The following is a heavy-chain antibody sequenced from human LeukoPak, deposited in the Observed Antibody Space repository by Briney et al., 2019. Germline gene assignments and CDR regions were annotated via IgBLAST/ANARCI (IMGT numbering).Heavy chain of an antibody. CDR3: AKDLTSDGPVYFDS. CDR2: MSSAGHIK. D-gene: IGHD5-24*01. CDR1: GFSFIDSV. J-gene: IGHJ4*02. V-gene: IGHV3-30*18. Sequence: GGSLRLSCAASGFSFIDSVIHWVREAPGRGPEWGAVMSSAGHIKIYTGSVKGRFTISRDNSKNSLYLEMNSLRLDDTAVYYCAKDLTSDGPVYFDSWGQGTLVTVSS.